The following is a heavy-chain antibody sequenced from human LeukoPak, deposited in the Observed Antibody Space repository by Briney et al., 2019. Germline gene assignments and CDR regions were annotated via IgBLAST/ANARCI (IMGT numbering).Heavy chain of an antibody. J-gene: IGHJ3*02. V-gene: IGHV3-30*18. Sequence: GGSLRLSCAASGFTFSSYGMHWVRQAPGKGLEWVAVISYDGSNKYYADSVKGRFTISRDNSKNTLHLQMNSLRAEDTAVYYCAKGHAFDIWGQGTMVTVSS. CDR1: GFTFSSYG. CDR3: AKGHAFDI. CDR2: ISYDGSNK.